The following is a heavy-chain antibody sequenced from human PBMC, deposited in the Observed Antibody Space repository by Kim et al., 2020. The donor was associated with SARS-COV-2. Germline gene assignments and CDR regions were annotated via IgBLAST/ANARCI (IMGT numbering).Heavy chain of an antibody. CDR3: ARAEWELVLYYYYGMDV. D-gene: IGHD1-26*01. V-gene: IGHV3-48*01. CDR1: GFTFSSYS. J-gene: IGHJ6*02. CDR2: ISSRSSTI. Sequence: GGSLRLSCAASGFTFSSYSMNWVRQAPGKGLEWVSYISSRSSTIYYADSVKGRFTISRDNAKNSLYLQMNSLRAEDTAVYYCARAEWELVLYYYYGMDVWGLGTTVTASS.